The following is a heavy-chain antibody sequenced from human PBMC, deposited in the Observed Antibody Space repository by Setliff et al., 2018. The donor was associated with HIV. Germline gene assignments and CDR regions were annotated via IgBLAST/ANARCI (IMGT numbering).Heavy chain of an antibody. CDR3: ARHELVGYYYSIDY. CDR1: GFTFDDYT. CDR2: ISWDGDMT. D-gene: IGHD3-22*01. Sequence: SLRLSCAASGFTFDDYTMHWVRQAPGKGLEWVSLISWDGDMTYYADSVKGRFTVSSDNAKNSLYLHINSLRAEDTAVYYCARHELVGYYYSIDYWGQGTLVTVSS. V-gene: IGHV3-43*01. J-gene: IGHJ4*02.